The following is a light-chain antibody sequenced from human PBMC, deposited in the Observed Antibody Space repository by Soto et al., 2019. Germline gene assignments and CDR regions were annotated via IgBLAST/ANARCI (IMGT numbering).Light chain of an antibody. CDR2: EVS. CDR3: SSYTSSSSVV. CDR1: SSDIGDYDY. Sequence: QSVLTQPASVSGSPGQSITISCTGTSSDIGDYDYDSWYQQHPGKAPKLMIYEVSHRPSGVFNRFSGSKSGNTASLTISGLQAEDEATYYCSSYTSSSSVVFGTGTKLTVL. J-gene: IGLJ1*01. V-gene: IGLV2-14*01.